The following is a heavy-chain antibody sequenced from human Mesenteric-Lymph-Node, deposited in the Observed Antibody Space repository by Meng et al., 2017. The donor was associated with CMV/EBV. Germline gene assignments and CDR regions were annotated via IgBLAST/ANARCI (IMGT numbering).Heavy chain of an antibody. CDR1: GFTFSSYG. CDR3: ARIPTRITIFGVVIENYYYYYGMDV. CDR2: IWYDGSNK. V-gene: IGHV3-33*01. D-gene: IGHD3-3*01. J-gene: IGHJ6*02. Sequence: GESLKISCAASGFTFSSYGMHWVRQAPGKGLEWVAVIWYDGSNKYYAGSVKGRFAISRDNSKNTLFLQMNSLRAEDTAVYYCARIPTRITIFGVVIENYYYYYGMDVWGQGTTVTVSS.